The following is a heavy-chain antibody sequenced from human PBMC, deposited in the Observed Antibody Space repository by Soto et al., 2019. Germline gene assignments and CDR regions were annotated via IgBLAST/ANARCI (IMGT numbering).Heavy chain of an antibody. CDR1: GGSFSGYY. Sequence: PSETLSLTCAVYGGSFSGYYWTWIRQPPGTGLEWIGEINHSGSTNYNPSLKSRVTMSVDTSKNQFSLKLSSATAADTALYYCTRRGRYGSGSYEWLDWGQGILVTVSS. CDR2: INHSGST. V-gene: IGHV4-34*01. J-gene: IGHJ4*02. D-gene: IGHD3-10*01. CDR3: TRRGRYGSGSYEWLD.